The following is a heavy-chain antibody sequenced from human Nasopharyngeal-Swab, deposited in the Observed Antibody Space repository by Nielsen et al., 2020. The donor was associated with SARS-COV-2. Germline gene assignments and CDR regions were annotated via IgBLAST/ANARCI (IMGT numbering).Heavy chain of an antibody. CDR3: ARDLVSSWRAIGNWYFDL. J-gene: IGHJ2*01. Sequence: GESLKISCTASGFTFSTYSMNWVRQAPGKELEWVSSISGTSTYIYYADSVKGRFTVSRDNARNSLYLQMNSLRGDDTAVYYCARDLVSSWRAIGNWYFDLWGRGTLVTVSS. V-gene: IGHV3-21*01. CDR2: ISGTSTYI. D-gene: IGHD6-13*01. CDR1: GFTFSTYS.